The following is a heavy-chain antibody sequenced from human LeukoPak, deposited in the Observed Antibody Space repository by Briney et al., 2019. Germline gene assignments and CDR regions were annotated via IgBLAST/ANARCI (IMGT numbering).Heavy chain of an antibody. J-gene: IGHJ5*02. CDR3: AIGKLASRRGSWFDP. D-gene: IGHD6-6*01. Sequence: GGPLSFSGVASGFTFSSHGFHWFAKAPGKGWMWVSRINSDESDTLSADSVKGRFTISRDNSKNTLYLQTNSLRAEDTAVYYCAIGKLASRRGSWFDPWGQGTLVTVSS. CDR1: GFTFSSHG. CDR2: INSDESDT. V-gene: IGHV3-74*03.